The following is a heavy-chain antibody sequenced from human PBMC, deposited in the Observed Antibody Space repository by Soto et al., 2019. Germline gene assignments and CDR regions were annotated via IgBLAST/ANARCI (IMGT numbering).Heavy chain of an antibody. J-gene: IGHJ6*02. CDR1: AFSFTNFA. V-gene: IGHV3-30*04. D-gene: IGHD6-25*01. Sequence: QVHLMESGGGVVRPGASLRLSCAASAFSFTNFALHWVRQAPGRGLEWVAVISFDGSNKFYVDSVKGRFTISMDNSKNTLYLQMSSLTPDDTGVYYCARQRQPQAGDYYYFGMDVWGQGTMVTVSS. CDR2: ISFDGSNK. CDR3: ARQRQPQAGDYYYFGMDV.